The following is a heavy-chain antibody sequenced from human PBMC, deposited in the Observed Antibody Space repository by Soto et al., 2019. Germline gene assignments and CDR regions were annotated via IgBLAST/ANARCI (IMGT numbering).Heavy chain of an antibody. Sequence: LSLTCTVSGGSITSGGYYWSWIRQHPGKGLEWLGYIYDSGSTFYNPSLKSRITLSVDTSKNQFSLKLSSVTVADTAVYFCARKQAGYFYGIDYWGQGTLVTVSS. CDR2: IYDSGST. CDR1: GGSITSGGYY. J-gene: IGHJ4*02. V-gene: IGHV4-31*03. D-gene: IGHD3-10*01. CDR3: ARKQAGYFYGIDY.